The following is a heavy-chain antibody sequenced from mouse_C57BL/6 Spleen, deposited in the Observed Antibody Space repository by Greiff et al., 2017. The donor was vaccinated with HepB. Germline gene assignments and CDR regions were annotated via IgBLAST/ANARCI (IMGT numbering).Heavy chain of an antibody. Sequence: QVQLQQSGAELVMPGASVKLSCKASGYTFTSYWMHWVKQRPGQGLEWIGEIDPSDSYTNYNQKFKGKSTLTVDKSSSTAYMQLSSLTSEDSAVYYCARRKGPGDDYDGFAYWGQGTLVTVSA. D-gene: IGHD2-4*01. CDR2: IDPSDSYT. J-gene: IGHJ3*01. V-gene: IGHV1-69*01. CDR1: GYTFTSYW. CDR3: ARRKGPGDDYDGFAY.